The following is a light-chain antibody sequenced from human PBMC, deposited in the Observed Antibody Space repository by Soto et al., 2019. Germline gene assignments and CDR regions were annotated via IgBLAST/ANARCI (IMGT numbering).Light chain of an antibody. CDR2: EVS. J-gene: IGLJ2*01. Sequence: QSALTQPASVSGSPGQSITISCTGTSSDIGGYNYVSWYQQHPGKAPKLMIYEVSDRPSGVSTRFSGAKSGNTASLTISGLQAEDEAYYYCSSYTTTTTQVVFGGGTQLTVL. CDR3: SSYTTTTTQVV. CDR1: SSDIGGYNY. V-gene: IGLV2-14*01.